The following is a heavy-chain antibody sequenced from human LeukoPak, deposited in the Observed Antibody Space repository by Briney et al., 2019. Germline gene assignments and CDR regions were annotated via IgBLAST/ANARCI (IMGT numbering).Heavy chain of an antibody. CDR3: ARGGYYYDSSGFDY. Sequence: SDTVSLTCTVSGGSINNYYWSWIRQPPGKGLESLGYISYGGDTYYNPSLKSRVTMLIDKSNNQFSLKLSSVTAADTAVYYCARGGYYYDSSGFDYWGQGTLVTVSS. CDR2: ISYGGDT. CDR1: GGSINNYY. V-gene: IGHV4-59*12. J-gene: IGHJ4*02. D-gene: IGHD3-22*01.